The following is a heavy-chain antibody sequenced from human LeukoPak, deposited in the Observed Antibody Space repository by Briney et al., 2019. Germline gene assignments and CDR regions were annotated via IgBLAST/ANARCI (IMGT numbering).Heavy chain of an antibody. D-gene: IGHD6-13*01. V-gene: IGHV3-30*18. J-gene: IGHJ4*02. CDR1: GFTFSSHG. CDR3: AKSLAAAIDY. CDR2: ISYDGSNK. Sequence: GRSLRLSCAASGFTFSSHGMHWVRQAPGKGLEWVAVISYDGSNKYYADSVKGRFTISRDNSKNTLYLQMNSLRAEDTAVYYCAKSLAAAIDYWGQGTLVTVSS.